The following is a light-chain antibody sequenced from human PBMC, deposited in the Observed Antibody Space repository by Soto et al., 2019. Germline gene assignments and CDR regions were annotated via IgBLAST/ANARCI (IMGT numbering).Light chain of an antibody. J-gene: IGKJ4*01. Sequence: EIVLTQSPATLSLSPGERATLSCRASQSVGNYLVWYQLKPGQAPRLLIYDASNRATDIPARFSGSGSGTDFTLTISSLEPEDFAVYYCQQRSSWPPTFGGGTKVEIK. CDR3: QQRSSWPPT. CDR1: QSVGNY. V-gene: IGKV3-11*01. CDR2: DAS.